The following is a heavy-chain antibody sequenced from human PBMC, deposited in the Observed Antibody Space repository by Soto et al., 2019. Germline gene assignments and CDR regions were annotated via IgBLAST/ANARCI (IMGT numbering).Heavy chain of an antibody. J-gene: IGHJ5*02. V-gene: IGHV1-8*01. Sequence: ASVKVSCKASGYTFTSYDINWVRQATGQGLEWMGWMNPNSGNTGYAQKFQGRVTMTRNTSISTAYMELSSLRSEDTAVYYCARGVTMYYHFWSGYSYWFDPWGQGTLVTVSS. CDR1: GYTFTSYD. CDR3: ARGVTMYYHFWSGYSYWFDP. D-gene: IGHD3-3*01. CDR2: MNPNSGNT.